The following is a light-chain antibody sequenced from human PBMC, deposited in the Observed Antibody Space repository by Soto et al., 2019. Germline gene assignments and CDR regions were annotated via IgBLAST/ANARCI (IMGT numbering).Light chain of an antibody. CDR2: GAS. CDR1: QTIRSNY. J-gene: IGKJ1*01. V-gene: IGKV3-20*01. CDR3: QQYASSPWT. Sequence: ETVLTQSPGTLSLSPGERATLACRASQTIRSNYLARYRQTPGQAPRLLIYGASNRATGIADRFSGSGSGTDFTLITSRLEPEDFALYYCQQYASSPWTFGQGTKVEIK.